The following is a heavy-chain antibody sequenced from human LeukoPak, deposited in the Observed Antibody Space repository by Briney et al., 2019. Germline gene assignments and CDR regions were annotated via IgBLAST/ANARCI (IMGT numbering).Heavy chain of an antibody. CDR3: ASANTYYYGSGSSYYMDV. V-gene: IGHV3-7*01. CDR2: IKQDGSEK. D-gene: IGHD3-10*01. Sequence: GGSLRLSCAASGFTFSSYWMSWVRQAPGKGLEWVANIKQDGSEKYYVDSVKGRFTISRDNARNSLYLQMNSLRAEDTAVYYCASANTYYYGSGSSYYMDVWGKGTTVTVSS. CDR1: GFTFSSYW. J-gene: IGHJ6*03.